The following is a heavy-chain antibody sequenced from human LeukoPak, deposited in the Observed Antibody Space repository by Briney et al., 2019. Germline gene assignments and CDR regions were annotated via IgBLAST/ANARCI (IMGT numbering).Heavy chain of an antibody. D-gene: IGHD3-3*01. CDR2: ISSSSSYI. J-gene: IGHJ4*02. CDR3: AREKISFGWSGYLHDYFDY. Sequence: NPGGSLRLSCAASGFTLSGYSMIWVRQAPGKGLEWVSSISSSSSYIFYADSVKGRFTISRDNAKNSLYLQMNSLRAEDTAVYYCAREKISFGWSGYLHDYFDYWGQGTLVTVSS. CDR1: GFTLSGYS. V-gene: IGHV3-21*01.